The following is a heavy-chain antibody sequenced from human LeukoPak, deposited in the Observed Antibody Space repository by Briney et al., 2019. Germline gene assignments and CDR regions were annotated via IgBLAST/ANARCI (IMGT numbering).Heavy chain of an antibody. CDR1: GYTFTGYY. J-gene: IGHJ4*02. Sequence: ASVKVSCKASGYTFTGYYMHWVRQAPGQGLEWMGWINPNSGGTNYAQKFQGRVTMTRDTSIGPAYMELSRLRSDDTAVYYCARATVGATTMDFDYWGQGTLVTVSS. CDR2: INPNSGGT. D-gene: IGHD1-26*01. V-gene: IGHV1-2*02. CDR3: ARATVGATTMDFDY.